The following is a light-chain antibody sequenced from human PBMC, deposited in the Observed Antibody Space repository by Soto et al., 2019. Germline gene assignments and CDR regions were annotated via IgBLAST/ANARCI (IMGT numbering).Light chain of an antibody. CDR2: GAS. J-gene: IGKJ5*01. CDR3: QQYIKWPIT. Sequence: VWRQSPGTLSLSPGKRATLSCRASQSISSSYLAWYQQRPGQAPRLLIYGASSRATGIPARFSGSGSGTEFTLTVSSLQSEDFAVYYCQQYIKWPITFGQGTRLDIK. V-gene: IGKV3D-15*01. CDR1: QSISSSY.